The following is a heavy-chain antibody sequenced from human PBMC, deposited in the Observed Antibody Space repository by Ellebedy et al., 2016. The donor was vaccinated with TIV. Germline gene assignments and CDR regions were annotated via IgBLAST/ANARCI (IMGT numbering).Heavy chain of an antibody. J-gene: IGHJ3*02. V-gene: IGHV3-13*01. CDR1: GFTFSSYD. Sequence: GGSLRLSCAASGFTFSSYDMHWVRQAPGKGLEWVSAVGTVGDTYYPGSVKGRFTISRENAKNSLYLQMNSLGAGDTAVYYCARATNCSDGVCNFNAFDMWGQGTMVTVSS. D-gene: IGHD2-15*01. CDR3: ARATNCSDGVCNFNAFDM. CDR2: VGTVGDT.